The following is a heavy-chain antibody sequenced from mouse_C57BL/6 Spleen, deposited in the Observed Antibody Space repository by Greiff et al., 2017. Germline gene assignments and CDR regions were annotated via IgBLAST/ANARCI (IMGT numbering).Heavy chain of an antibody. D-gene: IGHD2-4*01. V-gene: IGHV1-54*01. CDR1: GYAFTNYL. Sequence: QVQLQQSGAELVRPGTSVKVSCKASGYAFTNYLIEWVKQRPGQGLEWIGVINPGSGGTNYTEKFKGKATLTADKSSSTAYMQLSSLTSEDSAVYYCARQCDYEENAMDYWGQGTSVTVSS. CDR2: INPGSGGT. J-gene: IGHJ4*01. CDR3: ARQCDYEENAMDY.